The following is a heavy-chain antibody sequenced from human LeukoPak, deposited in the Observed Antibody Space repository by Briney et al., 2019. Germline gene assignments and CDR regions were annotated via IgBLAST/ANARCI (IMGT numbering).Heavy chain of an antibody. V-gene: IGHV4-34*01. J-gene: IGHJ4*02. CDR2: INHSGST. Sequence: SETLSLTCAVYGGSFSGYYWSWLRQPPGKGLEWIGEINHSGSTNYNPSLKSRVTISVDTSKNQFSLKLSSVTAADTAVYYCARARIQQWQEPFDYWGQGTLVTVSS. CDR3: ARARIQQWQEPFDY. D-gene: IGHD6-19*01. CDR1: GGSFSGYY.